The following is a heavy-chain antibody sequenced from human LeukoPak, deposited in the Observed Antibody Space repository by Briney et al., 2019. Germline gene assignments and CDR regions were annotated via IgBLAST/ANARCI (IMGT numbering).Heavy chain of an antibody. CDR3: ARARGYDFWSGYFDY. J-gene: IGHJ4*02. CDR2: IYPGHSDT. V-gene: IGHV5-51*01. D-gene: IGHD3-3*01. CDR1: EYSFTNFW. Sequence: GESLKISCKGSEYSFTNFWIGWVRQKPGEGLEWMGIIYPGHSDTRYSPSFQGQVTISADKSISTAHLQWSSLKASDTAMYYCARARGYDFWSGYFDYWGQGTLVTVSS.